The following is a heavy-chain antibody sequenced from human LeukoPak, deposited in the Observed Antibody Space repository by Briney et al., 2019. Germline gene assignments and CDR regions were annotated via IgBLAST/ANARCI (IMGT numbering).Heavy chain of an antibody. J-gene: IGHJ6*03. CDR2: IYTSGST. CDR3: ARSSIASRRGVGYYYYYMDV. V-gene: IGHV4-61*02. Sequence: SETLSLTCTVSGGSISSGSYYWSWIRQPAGKGLEWIGRIYTSGSTNYKPSLKSRVTISVDTSKNQFSLKLNSVTAADTAVYYCARSSIASRRGVGYYYYYMDVWGKGTTVTVSS. CDR1: GGSISSGSYY. D-gene: IGHD6-6*01.